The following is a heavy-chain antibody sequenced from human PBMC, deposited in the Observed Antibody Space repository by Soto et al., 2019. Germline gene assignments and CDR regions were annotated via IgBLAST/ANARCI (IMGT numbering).Heavy chain of an antibody. CDR1: GFTFSRYA. CDR2: ISRDGTNK. CDR3: ARSRSGAVADSFDF. Sequence: GSLRLSGAASGFTFSRYAIHWVRQAPGKGLEWVAVISRDGTNKYYVDSVKGRFTISRDNSRNTLYLQMNSLRHEDAAVYYCARSRSGAVADSFDFWGQGTLVTVSS. V-gene: IGHV3-30*04. J-gene: IGHJ4*02. D-gene: IGHD3-10*01.